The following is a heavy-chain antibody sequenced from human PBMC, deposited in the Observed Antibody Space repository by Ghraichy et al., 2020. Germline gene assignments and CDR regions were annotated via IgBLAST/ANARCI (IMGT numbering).Heavy chain of an antibody. CDR1: GFTFSSYA. V-gene: IGHV3-23*01. D-gene: IGHD3-22*01. Sequence: GGSLRLSCAASGFTFSSYAMSWVRQAPGKGLEWVSAISGSGGSTYYADSVKGRFTISRDNSKNTLYLQMNSLRAEDTAVYYCAKETLRIADYDSSGYYGASDYWGQGTLVTVSS. J-gene: IGHJ4*02. CDR3: AKETLRIADYDSSGYYGASDY. CDR2: ISGSGGST.